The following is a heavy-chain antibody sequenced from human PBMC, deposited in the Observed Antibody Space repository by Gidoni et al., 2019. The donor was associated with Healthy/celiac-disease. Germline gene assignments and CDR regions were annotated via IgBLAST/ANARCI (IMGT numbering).Heavy chain of an antibody. CDR1: GFTFSSYG. Sequence: QVQMVASGGGVVQPGRSLRLSCAASGFTFSSYGMHWVRQAPGKGLEWVAVIWYDGSNKYYADSVKGRFTISRDNSKNTLYLQMNSLRAEDTAVYYCAREVYVPSSYFDYWGQGTLVTVSS. CDR2: IWYDGSNK. CDR3: AREVYVPSSYFDY. D-gene: IGHD6-6*01. J-gene: IGHJ4*02. V-gene: IGHV3-33*01.